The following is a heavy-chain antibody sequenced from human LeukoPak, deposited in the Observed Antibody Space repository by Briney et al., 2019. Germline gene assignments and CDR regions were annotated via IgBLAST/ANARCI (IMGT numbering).Heavy chain of an antibody. Sequence: ASVKVSCKASGGTFSSYAISWVRQAPGQGLEWMGGIIPIFGTANYAQKFQGRVTITTDESTSTAYMELSSLRSEDTAVYYCAKERNYGSGSFQQPRRGPFDYWGQGTLVTVSS. CDR2: IIPIFGTA. J-gene: IGHJ4*02. CDR1: GGTFSSYA. D-gene: IGHD3-10*01. CDR3: AKERNYGSGSFQQPRRGPFDY. V-gene: IGHV1-69*05.